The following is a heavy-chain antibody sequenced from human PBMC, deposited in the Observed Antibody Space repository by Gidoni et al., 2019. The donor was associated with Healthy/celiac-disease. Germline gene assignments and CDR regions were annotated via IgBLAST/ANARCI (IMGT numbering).Heavy chain of an antibody. CDR1: GFTFSSYS. CDR3: ARERGYDFWSGYPVDAFDI. J-gene: IGHJ3*02. CDR2: ISSSSSTI. Sequence: EVQLVESGGGLVQPGGSLRLSCAASGFTFSSYSMNWVRQAPGKGLEWVSYISSSSSTIYYADAVKGRFTISRDNAKNSLYLQMNSLRAEDTAVYYCARERGYDFWSGYPVDAFDIWGQGTMVTVSS. V-gene: IGHV3-48*01. D-gene: IGHD3-3*01.